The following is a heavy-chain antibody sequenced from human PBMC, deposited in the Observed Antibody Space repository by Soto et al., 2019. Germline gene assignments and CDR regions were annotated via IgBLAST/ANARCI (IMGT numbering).Heavy chain of an antibody. V-gene: IGHV1-2*02. CDR2: INPNSGGT. J-gene: IGHJ3*02. Sequence: ASVKVSFKPSGCTFPGYYMHWVRQAPGQGLEWMGWINPNSGGTNYAQKFQGRVTMTRDTSISTAYMELSRLRSDDTAVYYCARVGPTFDAFDIWGQGTMVTVSS. CDR1: GCTFPGYY. CDR3: ARVGPTFDAFDI.